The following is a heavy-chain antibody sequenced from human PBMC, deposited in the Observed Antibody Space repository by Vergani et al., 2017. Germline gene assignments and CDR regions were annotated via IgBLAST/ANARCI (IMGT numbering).Heavy chain of an antibody. CDR3: ARGQWLPTLSFDY. V-gene: IGHV1-2*02. CDR1: GYTFTGYF. CDR2: INPNRGVT. Sequence: QVRLMQSAAEVKKPGASVRVSCKASGYTFTGYFIHWVRQAPGQGLEWMGWINPNRGVTNYGQKFHGRVTMTSDTSTNTVYMELSRLRSDDTAVYYCARGQWLPTLSFDYWGQGTLVTVSS. D-gene: IGHD6-19*01. J-gene: IGHJ4*02.